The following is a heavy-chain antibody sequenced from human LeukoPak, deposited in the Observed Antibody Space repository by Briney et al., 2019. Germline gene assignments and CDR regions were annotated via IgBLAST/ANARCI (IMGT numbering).Heavy chain of an antibody. D-gene: IGHD3-3*01. CDR2: IYTSGST. CDR1: GGSISSYY. J-gene: IGHJ4*02. CDR3: ARQVYDFWSGYPVYFDY. Sequence: SETLSLTCAVSGGSISSYYWSWIRQPPGKGLEWIGYIYTSGSTNYNPSLKSRVTISVDTSKNQFSLKLSSVTAADTAVYYCARQVYDFWSGYPVYFDYWGQGTLVTVSS. V-gene: IGHV4-4*09.